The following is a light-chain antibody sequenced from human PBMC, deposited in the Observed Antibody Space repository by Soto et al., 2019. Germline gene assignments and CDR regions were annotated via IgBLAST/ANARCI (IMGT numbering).Light chain of an antibody. V-gene: IGLV1-44*01. CDR3: AAWDDNLNGVV. Sequence: QSVLTQPPSASGTPGQSVTISCSGSRSNIGFNAVSWYQQLPGTAPKLLIYTINQRPSGVPDRFSGSKSGASASLAISGLQSEDEGDYYCAAWDDNLNGVVFGGGTKVTVL. CDR2: TIN. J-gene: IGLJ2*01. CDR1: RSNIGFNA.